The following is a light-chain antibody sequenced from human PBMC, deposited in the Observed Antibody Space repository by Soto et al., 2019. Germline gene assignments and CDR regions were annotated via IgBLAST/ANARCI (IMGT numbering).Light chain of an antibody. Sequence: EIVLTQSPATLSSFPGDRVTLSCRASQGVNTRLAWYQHRPGQAPRLLIYLTSNRAAGIPARFSGSGSGTDFTLTISDVQPGDFALYYCHQRQSWPRTFGQGTKVDIK. J-gene: IGKJ1*01. V-gene: IGKV3-11*01. CDR2: LTS. CDR1: QGVNTR. CDR3: HQRQSWPRT.